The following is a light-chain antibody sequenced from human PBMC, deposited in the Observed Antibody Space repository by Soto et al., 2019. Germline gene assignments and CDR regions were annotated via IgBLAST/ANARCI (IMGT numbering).Light chain of an antibody. Sequence: QSVLTQPPSASGTPGQRVTISCSGSSSNIGSNTVNWYQHLPATAPKLLIYNNILRPSGVPDRFSGSKSGTSASLAISGFQSADEADYYCAAWDGGLSGWVFGGGTKLTVL. CDR3: AAWDGGLSGWV. CDR1: SSNIGSNT. J-gene: IGLJ3*02. V-gene: IGLV1-44*01. CDR2: NNI.